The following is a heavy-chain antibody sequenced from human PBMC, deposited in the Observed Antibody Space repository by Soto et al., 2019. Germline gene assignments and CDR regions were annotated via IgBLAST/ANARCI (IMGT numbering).Heavy chain of an antibody. J-gene: IGHJ4*02. V-gene: IGHV3-11*01. Sequence: GGSLRLSCAASGFTFSGYAMHWIRQAPGKGLEWVSYISSSGSTIYYADSVKGRFTISRDNAKNSLYLQMNSLRAEDTAVYYCARDGGGYSGYDVFDYWGQGTLVTVSS. CDR1: GFTFSGYA. D-gene: IGHD5-12*01. CDR2: ISSSGSTI. CDR3: ARDGGGYSGYDVFDY.